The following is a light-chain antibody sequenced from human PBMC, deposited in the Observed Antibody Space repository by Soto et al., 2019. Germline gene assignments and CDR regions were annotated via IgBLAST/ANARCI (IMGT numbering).Light chain of an antibody. V-gene: IGKV3-20*01. CDR3: QQYNDWPLT. J-gene: IGKJ1*01. CDR1: QSVRSSF. CDR2: GAS. Sequence: ETVLTQSPGTLSLSPGERATLSCRASQRASQSVRSSFLAWYQQRPGQAPRLLIYGASTRATGIPDRFSGSGSGTDFTLTISSLQSEDFALYYCQQYNDWPLTFGQGTKVEV.